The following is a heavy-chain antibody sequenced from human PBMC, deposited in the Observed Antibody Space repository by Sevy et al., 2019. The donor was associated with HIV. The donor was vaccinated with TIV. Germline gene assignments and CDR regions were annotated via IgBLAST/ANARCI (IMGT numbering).Heavy chain of an antibody. V-gene: IGHV1-8*02. CDR3: VRNSRETGDFDY. D-gene: IGHD7-27*01. CDR1: GYIFANHD. CDR2: INPKSGNT. J-gene: IGHJ4*02. Sequence: ASVKVSCQTSGYIFANHDINWMRQATGQGPEWLGWINPKSGNTGSPQSFQGRVTMTRDTSNNTAYMELSNLRSEDTAVYYCVRNSRETGDFDYWGLGTLVTVSS.